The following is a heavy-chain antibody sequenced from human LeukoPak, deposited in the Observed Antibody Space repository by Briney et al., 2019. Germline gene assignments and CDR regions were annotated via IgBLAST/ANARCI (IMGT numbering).Heavy chain of an antibody. CDR3: ARELGGSTPNWFDP. CDR1: GYTFTSYD. CDR2: MNPNSGNT. D-gene: IGHD3-10*01. V-gene: IGHV1-8*01. Sequence: ASVKVSCKASGYTFTSYDINWVRQATGQGLEWMGWMNPNSGNTGYAQKFQGRVTMTRDTSISTAYMELSRLRSDDTAVYYRARELGGSTPNWFDPWGQGTLVTVSS. J-gene: IGHJ5*02.